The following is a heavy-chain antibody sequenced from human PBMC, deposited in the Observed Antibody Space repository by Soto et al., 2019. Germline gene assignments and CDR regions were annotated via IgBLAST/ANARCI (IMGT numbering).Heavy chain of an antibody. CDR3: ARDLRPNYYDSSGLAY. CDR1: RGTFSSYA. J-gene: IGHJ4*02. D-gene: IGHD3-22*01. CDR2: IIPIFGTA. Sequence: QVQLVQSGAEVKKPGSSVKVSCKASRGTFSSYAISWVRQAPGQGLEWMGGIIPIFGTANYAQKFQGRVTITADESTSTAYMELSSLRSEDTAVYYCARDLRPNYYDSSGLAYWGQGTLVTVSS. V-gene: IGHV1-69*12.